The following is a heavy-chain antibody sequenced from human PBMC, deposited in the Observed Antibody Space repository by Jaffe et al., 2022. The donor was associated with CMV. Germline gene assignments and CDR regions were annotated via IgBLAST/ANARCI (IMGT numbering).Heavy chain of an antibody. J-gene: IGHJ6*02. CDR1: GYTFTGYY. V-gene: IGHV1-2*02. D-gene: IGHD3-22*01. Sequence: QVQLVQSGAEVKKPGASVKVSCKASGYTFTGYYMHWVRQAPGQGLEWMGWINPNSGGTNYAQKFQGRVTMTRDTSISTAYMELSRLRSDDTAVYYCARDYDSSGRRGYYYYGMDVWGQGTTVTVSS. CDR3: ARDYDSSGRRGYYYYGMDV. CDR2: INPNSGGT.